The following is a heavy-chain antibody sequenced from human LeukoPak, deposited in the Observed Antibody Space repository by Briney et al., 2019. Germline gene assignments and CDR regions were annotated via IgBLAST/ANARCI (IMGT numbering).Heavy chain of an antibody. CDR3: AKERLGDLSPEDH. J-gene: IGHJ4*02. D-gene: IGHD3-16*02. CDR2: ISGNGAHT. V-gene: IGHV3-23*01. Sequence: PGGSLRLSCAVSGFTFGTYAMSWVRQAPGKGLEWVSGISGNGAHTYYADSVKGRFTISRDKSKNTLYLQMRSLRAEDTAIYYCAKERLGDLSPEDHWGQGTQVIVSS. CDR1: GFTFGTYA.